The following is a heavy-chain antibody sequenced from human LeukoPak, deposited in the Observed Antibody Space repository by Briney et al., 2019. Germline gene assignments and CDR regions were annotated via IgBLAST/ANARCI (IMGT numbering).Heavy chain of an antibody. V-gene: IGHV4-30-2*01. CDR3: ARQRASSTSHNWFDP. Sequence: SETLSLTCTVSGGSIGSGGYYWSWIRQPPGKGLEWIGYIYHSGSTYYNPSLKSRVTISVDRSKNQFSLKLSSVTAADTAVYYCARQRASSTSHNWFDPWGQGTLVTVSS. CDR1: GGSIGSGGYY. CDR2: IYHSGST. J-gene: IGHJ5*02. D-gene: IGHD2-2*01.